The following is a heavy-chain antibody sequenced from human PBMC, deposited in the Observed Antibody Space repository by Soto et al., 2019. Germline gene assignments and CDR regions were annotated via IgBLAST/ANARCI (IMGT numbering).Heavy chain of an antibody. CDR2: IWYDGSNK. J-gene: IGHJ6*04. D-gene: IGHD3-16*01. CDR3: AREPLAGGYYYGMDV. CDR1: GFTFSSYG. Sequence: GGSLRLSCAASGFTFSSYGMHWVRQAPGKGLEWVAVIWYDGSNKYYADSVKGRFTISRDNSKNTLYLQMNSLRAEDTAVYYCAREPLAGGYYYGMDVWGKGTTVTVSS. V-gene: IGHV3-33*01.